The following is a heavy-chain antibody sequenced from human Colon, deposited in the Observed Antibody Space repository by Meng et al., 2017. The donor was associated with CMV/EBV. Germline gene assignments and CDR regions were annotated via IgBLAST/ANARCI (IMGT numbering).Heavy chain of an antibody. D-gene: IGHD2-2*01. CDR3: ARDLPYLYGLDV. Sequence: GESLKISCGVSGFTFNTYWMTWVRQAPGKGLEWVANIKEDGSEKHYLDSVKGRFTISRDNANNCLYLEMNNLRAEDTAVYYCARDLPYLYGLDVWGQGTTVTVSS. CDR1: GFTFNTYW. V-gene: IGHV3-7*03. J-gene: IGHJ6*02. CDR2: IKEDGSEK.